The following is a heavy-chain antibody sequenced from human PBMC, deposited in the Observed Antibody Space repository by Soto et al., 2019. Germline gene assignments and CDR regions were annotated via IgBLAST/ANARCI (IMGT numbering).Heavy chain of an antibody. CDR3: AIGGAYCYGDCTRAH. J-gene: IGHJ4*02. CDR2: ISGSGVDT. CDR1: GFTFSSYG. Sequence: EVQVVQSGGGSVQPGGSLRLSCEAYGFTFSSYGMTWVRQAPGKGLEWVAGISGSGVDTKYADSVKGRFIIARDNSMNKMYLQMNNLRVEDTAVYFCAIGGAYCYGDCTRAHWGQGTLVTVSS. V-gene: IGHV3-23*04. D-gene: IGHD2-21*02.